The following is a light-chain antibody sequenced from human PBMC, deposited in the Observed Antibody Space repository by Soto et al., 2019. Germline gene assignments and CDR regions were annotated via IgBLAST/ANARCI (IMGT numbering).Light chain of an antibody. J-gene: IGLJ2*01. CDR1: SSDVGGYNF. Sequence: QSALTQPASVSGSPGQSITISCTGTSSDVGGYNFVSWYQQHPGKVPKLMIYDVSNRPSGVSDRFTGSKSGNTASLIISGLQAEDEADYYCRSYTTSSTVVIGGGTKLTVL. CDR3: RSYTTSSTVV. V-gene: IGLV2-14*01. CDR2: DVS.